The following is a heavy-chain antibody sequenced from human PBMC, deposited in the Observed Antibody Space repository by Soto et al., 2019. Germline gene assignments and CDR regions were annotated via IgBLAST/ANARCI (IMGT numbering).Heavy chain of an antibody. CDR3: APRPGDRKPYFDY. V-gene: IGHV4-31*03. CDR1: GGSISSGDYY. J-gene: IGHJ4*02. D-gene: IGHD1-26*01. Sequence: QVQLQESGPGLVKPSQTLSLTCTVSGGSISSGDYYWSWIRQHPGKGLEWFGYIYKSGSTYYNPSLKSRVTISVDTSKSQFSLKVSSVTAADTAVYYCAPRPGDRKPYFDYWGQGILVTVSS. CDR2: IYKSGST.